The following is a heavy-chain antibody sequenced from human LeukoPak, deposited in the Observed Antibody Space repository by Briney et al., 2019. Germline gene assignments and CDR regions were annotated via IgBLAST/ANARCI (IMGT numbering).Heavy chain of an antibody. Sequence: ASVKVSCKATGYTFTGYYMHWVRQPPGQGLEWMGWINPNRGGTNYAQKFQGRVTMTRDTSISTAYMELSRLRSDDTAVYYCASQGIQLWSSFDYWGQGTLVTVSS. V-gene: IGHV1-2*02. CDR3: ASQGIQLWSSFDY. D-gene: IGHD5-18*01. J-gene: IGHJ4*02. CDR2: INPNRGGT. CDR1: GYTFTGYY.